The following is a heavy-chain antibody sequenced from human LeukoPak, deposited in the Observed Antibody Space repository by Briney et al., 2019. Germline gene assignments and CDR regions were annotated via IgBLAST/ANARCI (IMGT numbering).Heavy chain of an antibody. CDR1: GGTFSSYA. Sequence: SVKVSCKASGGTFSSYAISWVRQAPGQGLEWMGGIIPIFGTANYAQKFQGRVTITADESTSTAYMELSSLRSEDTAVYYCAREMGYCSSTSCSNYYGMDVWGQGTTVTVSS. D-gene: IGHD2-2*01. V-gene: IGHV1-69*13. CDR3: AREMGYCSSTSCSNYYGMDV. J-gene: IGHJ6*02. CDR2: IIPIFGTA.